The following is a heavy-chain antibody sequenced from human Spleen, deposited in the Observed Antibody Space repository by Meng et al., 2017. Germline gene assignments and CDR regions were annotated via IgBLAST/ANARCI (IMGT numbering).Heavy chain of an antibody. V-gene: IGHV3-13*01. CDR2: IGTSGDT. CDR1: GFTFSTYD. Sequence: GESLKISCAASGFTFSTYDMHWVRQGTGKGLEWGSVIGTSGDTYYAGSVKGRFTISRENAKNSLYLQMNSLRAGDTAVYYCARSPDSSGYYFDYWGQGTPVTVSS. J-gene: IGHJ4*02. CDR3: ARSPDSSGYYFDY. D-gene: IGHD3-22*01.